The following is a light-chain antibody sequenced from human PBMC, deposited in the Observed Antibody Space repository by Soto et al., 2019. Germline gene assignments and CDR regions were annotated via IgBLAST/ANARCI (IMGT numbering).Light chain of an antibody. CDR3: CSSAGSTTYV. V-gene: IGLV2-23*01. CDR2: EGS. J-gene: IGLJ1*01. Sequence: QSARTQPASVSGSPGQSITISCTGTGSDVGDYNFVSWYQQHPGKAPKLMIYEGSKRPSGVSTRFSGSKSGNTASLTISGLQAEDEADYYCCSSAGSTTYVFGTGTKLTVL. CDR1: GSDVGDYNF.